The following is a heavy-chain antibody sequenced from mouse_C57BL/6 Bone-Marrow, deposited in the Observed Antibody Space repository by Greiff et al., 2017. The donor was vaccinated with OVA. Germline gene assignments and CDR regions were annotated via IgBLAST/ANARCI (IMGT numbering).Heavy chain of an antibody. CDR2: IDPENGDT. CDR1: GFHIKDDY. CDR3: TLPTAQAKDY. Sequence: VQLQQSGAELVRPGASVKLSCTASGFHIKDDYMHWVKQRPEQGLEWIGWIDPENGDTEYASKFQGKATITADTSSNTAYLQLSSLTSEDTAVYYCTLPTAQAKDYWGQGTTLTVSS. J-gene: IGHJ2*01. V-gene: IGHV14-4*01. D-gene: IGHD3-2*02.